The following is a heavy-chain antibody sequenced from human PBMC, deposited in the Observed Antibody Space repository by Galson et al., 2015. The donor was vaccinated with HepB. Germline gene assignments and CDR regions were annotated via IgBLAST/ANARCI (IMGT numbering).Heavy chain of an antibody. Sequence: SLRLSCAASGFTVSSYGMHWVRQAPGKGLEWVAFIRYDGSNKYYADSVKGRFTISRDNSKNTLYLQMNSLRAEDTAVYYCAYDSSGYYYFGYWGQGTLVTVSS. V-gene: IGHV3-30*02. CDR3: AYDSSGYYYFGY. CDR1: GFTVSSYG. J-gene: IGHJ4*02. CDR2: IRYDGSNK. D-gene: IGHD3-22*01.